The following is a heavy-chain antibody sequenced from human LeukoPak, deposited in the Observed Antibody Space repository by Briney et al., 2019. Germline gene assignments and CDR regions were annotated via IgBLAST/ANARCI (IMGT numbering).Heavy chain of an antibody. CDR1: GFTFSNYA. V-gene: IGHV3-23*01. Sequence: GGSLRLSCAASGFTFSNYAMSWVRQAPGKGLEWVSVISGSGGSTYYADSVKGRFTISRDNSKNTLYLQMNSLRAEDTAVYYCARGNPGDYAYYYYYGMDVWGQGTTVTVSS. J-gene: IGHJ6*02. D-gene: IGHD4-17*01. CDR2: ISGSGGST. CDR3: ARGNPGDYAYYYYYGMDV.